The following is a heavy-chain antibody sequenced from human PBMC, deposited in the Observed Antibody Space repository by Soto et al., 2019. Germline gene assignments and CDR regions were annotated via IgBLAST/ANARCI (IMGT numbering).Heavy chain of an antibody. J-gene: IGHJ6*02. D-gene: IGHD1-7*01. CDR3: ATSLELPLGVDI. Sequence: ASVKVSCKVSGYSLTELSIHWVRQAPEEGLEWMGSFDPEDGQTINKQKFQDRVTMTGDTSSDTGYMELSNLRSEDTAIYYCATSLELPLGVDIWGQGTTVTVSS. CDR2: FDPEDGQT. CDR1: GYSLTELS. V-gene: IGHV1-24*01.